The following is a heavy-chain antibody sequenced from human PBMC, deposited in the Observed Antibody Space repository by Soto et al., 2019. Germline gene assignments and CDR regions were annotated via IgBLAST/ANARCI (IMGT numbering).Heavy chain of an antibody. CDR1: GFTFSSYG. Sequence: GGSLRLSCAASGFTFSSYGMHWVRQAPGKGLEWVAVISYDGSNKYYADSVKGRFTISRDNSKNTLYLQMNSLRAEDTAVYYCAKDIVLMVYAIQEHVPFDYWGQGTLVTVSS. CDR2: ISYDGSNK. D-gene: IGHD2-8*01. CDR3: AKDIVLMVYAIQEHVPFDY. J-gene: IGHJ4*02. V-gene: IGHV3-30*18.